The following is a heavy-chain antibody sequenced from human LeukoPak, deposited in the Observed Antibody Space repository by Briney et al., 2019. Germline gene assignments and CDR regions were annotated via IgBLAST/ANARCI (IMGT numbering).Heavy chain of an antibody. Sequence: PAGGSLRLSCAASGFTFSSYAMNWVRQAPGKGLEWVSAISGSGGSTYYADSVKGRFTISRDNSKNTLYLQMNSLRAEDTAVYYCAKDRSGSNWNDAFDIWGQGTMVTVSS. D-gene: IGHD1-1*01. V-gene: IGHV3-23*01. CDR1: GFTFSSYA. CDR3: AKDRSGSNWNDAFDI. CDR2: ISGSGGST. J-gene: IGHJ3*02.